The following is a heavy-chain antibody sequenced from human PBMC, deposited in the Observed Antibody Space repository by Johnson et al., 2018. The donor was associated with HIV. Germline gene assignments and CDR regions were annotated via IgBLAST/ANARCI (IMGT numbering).Heavy chain of an antibody. CDR3: ATIWPGNFAFYI. V-gene: IGHV3-66*02. J-gene: IGHJ3*02. CDR2: IYSGDTT. Sequence: VQLVESGGGLVQPGGSLRLSCVASGLTVSSNYMTWVRQSPGKGLECVSVIYSGDTTYYADSVKGRFTISRDNSKSTLYLQMHSLRTEDTAMYYCATIWPGNFAFYIWGQGTMVTVSS. D-gene: IGHD2-21*01. CDR1: GLTVSSNY.